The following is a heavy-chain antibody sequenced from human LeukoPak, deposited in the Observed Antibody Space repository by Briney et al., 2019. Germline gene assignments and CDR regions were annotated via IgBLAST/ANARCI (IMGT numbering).Heavy chain of an antibody. V-gene: IGHV4-34*01. CDR1: GGSFSDYY. D-gene: IGHD6-6*01. J-gene: IGHJ5*02. CDR3: ARDSSSSEEDNWFDP. CDR2: INHSGST. Sequence: PSETLSLTCAVYGGSFSDYYWSWIRQPPGKGLEWIGEINHSGSTNYNPSLKSRVTISVDTSKNQFSLNLNSVTAADTAVYYCARDSSSSEEDNWFDPWGQGTLVTVSS.